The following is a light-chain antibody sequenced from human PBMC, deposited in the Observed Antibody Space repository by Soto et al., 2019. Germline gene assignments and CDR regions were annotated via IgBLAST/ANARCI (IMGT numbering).Light chain of an antibody. CDR2: EVF. CDR1: RSDVGGYEY. V-gene: IGLV2-14*01. CDR3: SSYRSGNTYV. J-gene: IGLJ1*01. Sequence: QSVLTQPAYVSGSPGQSITISCTGTRSDVGGYEYVSWYQQHPGKAPKLIIYEVFDRPAAVSRRFSGSKSGNTASLTISGLQAEDEADYHCSSYRSGNTYVFGTGTKVTVL.